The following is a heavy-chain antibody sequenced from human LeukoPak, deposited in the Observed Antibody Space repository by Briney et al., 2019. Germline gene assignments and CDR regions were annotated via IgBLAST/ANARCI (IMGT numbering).Heavy chain of an antibody. Sequence: GGSLRLSCAASGFTVSSNYMSWVRQAPGKGLEWVSVIYSGGNTYYADSVKGRFTISRDNSKNTLYLQMNSLRVEGTAVYYCAAEIYYYAEGDYWGQGTLVTVAS. CDR2: IYSGGNT. CDR3: AAEIYYYAEGDY. V-gene: IGHV3-66*01. CDR1: GFTVSSNY. D-gene: IGHD3-10*01. J-gene: IGHJ4*02.